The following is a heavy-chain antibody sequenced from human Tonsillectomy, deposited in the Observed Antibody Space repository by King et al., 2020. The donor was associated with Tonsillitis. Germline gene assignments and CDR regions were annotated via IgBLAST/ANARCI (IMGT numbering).Heavy chain of an antibody. D-gene: IGHD6-13*01. V-gene: IGHV1-18*04. J-gene: IGHJ3*01. CDR3: ARDLAAETSDAFDV. CDR2: ISGYNGRT. CDR1: GYDFTTYG. Sequence: VQLVQSGAEVKKPGASVKVSCKTFGYDFTTYGISWVRQAPGQGLEWLGWISGYNGRTTYAQRVRDRVTLTTDTSTNTVYMELRSLRFDDTAIYYCARDLAAETSDAFDVWGRGTLVSVSS.